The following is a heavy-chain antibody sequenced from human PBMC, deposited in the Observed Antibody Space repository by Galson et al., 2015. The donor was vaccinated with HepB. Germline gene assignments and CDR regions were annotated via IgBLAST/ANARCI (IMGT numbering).Heavy chain of an antibody. D-gene: IGHD1-26*01. J-gene: IGHJ4*02. V-gene: IGHV1-69-2*01. CDR2: VDPEDGET. CDR3: ATTSPTKGVGY. CDR1: GYTFTGYF. Sequence: VKVSCKASGYTFTGYFMHWVRQAPGQGLEWMGLVDPEDGETIYAEKFQGRVTITADTSTDTAYMELSSLRSEDTAVYYCATTSPTKGVGYWGQGTLVTVSS.